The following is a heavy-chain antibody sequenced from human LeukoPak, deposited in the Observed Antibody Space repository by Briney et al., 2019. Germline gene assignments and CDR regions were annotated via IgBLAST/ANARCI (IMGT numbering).Heavy chain of an antibody. CDR2: INHNGNVN. V-gene: IGHV3-7*03. Sequence: PGGSLRLSCVASGFTFSSYWMNWARQAPGKGLEWVASINHNGNVNYYVDSVKGRFTISRDNSKNTLYLQMNSLRAEDTAVYYCAKDRQGCSGGSCYSAGYDYWGQGTLVTVSS. J-gene: IGHJ4*02. CDR3: AKDRQGCSGGSCYSAGYDY. D-gene: IGHD2-15*01. CDR1: GFTFSSYW.